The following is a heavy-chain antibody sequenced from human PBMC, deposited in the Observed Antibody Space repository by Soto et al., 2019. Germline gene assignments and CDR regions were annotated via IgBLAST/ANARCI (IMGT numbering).Heavy chain of an antibody. Sequence: GGSMRVSCAASGFTFSTYGRHWARQAPGKGLVWISRINTDGSSTAYADSVKGRFTISRDNAKNTLYLRMTSLRDEDTAVYYCVRDPSSGEGFWGQGTLVTVSS. CDR2: INTDGSST. J-gene: IGHJ4*02. V-gene: IGHV3-74*03. D-gene: IGHD6-19*01. CDR3: VRDPSSGEGF. CDR1: GFTFSTYG.